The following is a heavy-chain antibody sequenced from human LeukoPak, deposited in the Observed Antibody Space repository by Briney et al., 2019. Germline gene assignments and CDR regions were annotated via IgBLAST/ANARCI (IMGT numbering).Heavy chain of an antibody. D-gene: IGHD2-2*01. Sequence: ASVKVSCKASGYSFTTYYIHWVRQAPGQGLEWMGVINPSGGSTSFAQKFQARLTMTRDTSTSTVYMELSGLSSEDTAVYYCAREIVVVPSAMGFDPWGQGTLVTVSS. CDR3: AREIVVVPSAMGFDP. J-gene: IGHJ5*02. V-gene: IGHV1-46*01. CDR1: GYSFTTYY. CDR2: INPSGGST.